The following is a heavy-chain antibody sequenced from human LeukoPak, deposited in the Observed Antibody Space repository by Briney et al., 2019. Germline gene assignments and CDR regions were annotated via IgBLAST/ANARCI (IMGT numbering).Heavy chain of an antibody. CDR3: AKDHSLDTAMVRGFDY. V-gene: IGHV3-30*02. D-gene: IGHD5-18*01. CDR1: GFTFSSYG. Sequence: PGGSLRLSCAASGFTFSSYGMHWVRQAPGKGLEWVAFIRYDGSNKYYADSVKGRFTISRDNSKSTLYLQMNSLRAEDTAVYYCAKDHSLDTAMVRGFDYWGQGTLVTVSS. CDR2: IRYDGSNK. J-gene: IGHJ4*02.